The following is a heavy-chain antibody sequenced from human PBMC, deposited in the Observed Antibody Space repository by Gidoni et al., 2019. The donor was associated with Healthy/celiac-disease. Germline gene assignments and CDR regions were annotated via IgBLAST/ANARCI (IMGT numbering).Heavy chain of an antibody. J-gene: IGHJ4*02. V-gene: IGHV1-8*01. D-gene: IGHD1-1*01. CDR2: MNPNSGNT. CDR3: ARGWRNDVYFDY. Sequence: QVQLLQSGAEVKKPGASVKVSGKASGYTFTSYEINWVRQATGPGLEWMGWMNPNSGNTGYAQKFQGRVTMTRNTSLSTAYMELSSLRSEDTAVYYCARGWRNDVYFDYWGQGTLVTVSS. CDR1: GYTFTSYE.